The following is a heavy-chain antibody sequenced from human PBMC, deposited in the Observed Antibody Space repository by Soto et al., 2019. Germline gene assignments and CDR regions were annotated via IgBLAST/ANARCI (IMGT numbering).Heavy chain of an antibody. V-gene: IGHV3-48*01. J-gene: IGHJ4*02. Sequence: EVQLVESGGGLVQPGGSLRLSCAASGFTFSSYSMNWVRQAPGKGLEWVSYISSATTTIYYAGSVKGRFTISRDNAKNSRYLQMNSLRADDTAVYYCARGIAAAGPKLDYWGQGTLVTVSS. CDR1: GFTFSSYS. D-gene: IGHD6-13*01. CDR2: ISSATTTI. CDR3: ARGIAAAGPKLDY.